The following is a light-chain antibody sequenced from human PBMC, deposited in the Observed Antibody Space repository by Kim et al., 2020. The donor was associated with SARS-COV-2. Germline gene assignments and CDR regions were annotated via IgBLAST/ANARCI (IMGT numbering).Light chain of an antibody. CDR3: QTWDTGIRV. V-gene: IGLV4-69*01. CDR1: SGHSTYA. CDR2: VDSDGSH. J-gene: IGLJ3*02. Sequence: QPVLTQSPSASASLGPPVKLTCTLSSGHSTYAIAWHQQQPEKGPRYLMKVDSDGSHNKGDGIPDRFSGSSSGAERYLTISSLQSEDEADYYCQTWDTGIRVFGGGTKVTVL.